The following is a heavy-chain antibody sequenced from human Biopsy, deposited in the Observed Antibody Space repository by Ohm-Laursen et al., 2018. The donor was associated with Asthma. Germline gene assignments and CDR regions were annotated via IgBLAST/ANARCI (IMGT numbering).Heavy chain of an antibody. CDR2: ISYDGSNK. CDR1: GFTFSSYG. D-gene: IGHD2-2*01. V-gene: IGHV3-30*03. J-gene: IGHJ5*02. Sequence: SLRLSCAAPGFTFSSYGMHWVRQAPGKGLEWVAVISYDGSNKYYADSVKGRFTISRDNSKNTLYLQMNSLRAEGTAVYYCARDEAVVVPAAIPGNWFDPWGQGTLVTVSS. CDR3: ARDEAVVVPAAIPGNWFDP.